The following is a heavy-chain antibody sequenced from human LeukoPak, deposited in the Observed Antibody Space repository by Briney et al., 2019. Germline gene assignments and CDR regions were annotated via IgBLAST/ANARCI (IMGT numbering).Heavy chain of an antibody. CDR2: VSAHGTTK. V-gene: IGHV3-30*18. Sequence: PGGSLRLSCTGSKFTFSNYGMQWVRQAPGKGLEWVAVVSAHGTTKYYADSVKGRFTISRDNSRNTMYLQMNSLRAEDTAVYYCAKEVDSGGYGANFDSWGQGTLVTVSS. CDR3: AKEVDSGGYGANFDS. J-gene: IGHJ4*02. D-gene: IGHD3-10*01. CDR1: KFTFSNYG.